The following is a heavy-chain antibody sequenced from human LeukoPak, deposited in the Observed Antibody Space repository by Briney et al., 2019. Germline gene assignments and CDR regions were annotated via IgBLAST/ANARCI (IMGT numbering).Heavy chain of an antibody. CDR3: AREGEGYFDY. CDR1: GFTFSSYA. J-gene: IGHJ4*02. V-gene: IGHV3-23*01. CDR2: ISGGGGSK. Sequence: GGSLRLSCAASGFTFSSYAMSWVRQAPGKGLEWVSAISGGGGSKYYADSVKGRFTISRDNSKNTLYLQMNSLRAEDTAVYFCAREGEGYFDYWGQGTLVTASS. D-gene: IGHD3-16*01.